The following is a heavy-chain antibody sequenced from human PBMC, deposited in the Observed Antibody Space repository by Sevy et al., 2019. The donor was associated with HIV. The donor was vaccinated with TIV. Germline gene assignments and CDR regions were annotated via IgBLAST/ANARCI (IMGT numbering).Heavy chain of an antibody. J-gene: IGHJ4*02. Sequence: GGSLRLSCAASGFTFTSFSMHWVRQAPGKGLEWVSSIGGSGGSTHYADSVKGRFTISRDNSKNTLYLQMNSLRAEDTAVYYCATDRISDWFFDSWGQGTLVTVSS. V-gene: IGHV3-23*01. CDR2: IGGSGGST. CDR3: ATDRISDWFFDS. D-gene: IGHD3-9*01. CDR1: GFTFTSFS.